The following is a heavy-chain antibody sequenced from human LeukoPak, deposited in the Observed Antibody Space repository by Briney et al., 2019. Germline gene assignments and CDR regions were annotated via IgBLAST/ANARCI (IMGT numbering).Heavy chain of an antibody. CDR3: ASTNCSSASCYGANWFDP. CDR2: IYYSGST. Sequence: SQTLSFTCTVSGGSISSGDYYWSWIRQPPGKGLEWIGSIYYSGSTFHYNPSLKSRLIISVDTSKNQFSLRLSSVTAADTAVYYCASTNCSSASCYGANWFDPWGQGTLVTVSS. CDR1: GGSISSGDYY. V-gene: IGHV4-30-4*08. D-gene: IGHD2-2*01. J-gene: IGHJ5*02.